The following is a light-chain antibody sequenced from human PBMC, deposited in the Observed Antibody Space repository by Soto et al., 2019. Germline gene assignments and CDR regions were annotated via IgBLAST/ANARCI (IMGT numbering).Light chain of an antibody. CDR2: DAS. J-gene: IGKJ4*01. CDR3: LQNKSNPIT. Sequence: DIQMTQSPSSLSASVGDRVTITCRASQSISNYLAWFQQKPGKVPKRLIYDASSLQTGVPSRFSGSGSGTEFTLTISSLQPEDFATYYCLQNKSNPITFGEGTRVDIK. CDR1: QSISNY. V-gene: IGKV1-17*03.